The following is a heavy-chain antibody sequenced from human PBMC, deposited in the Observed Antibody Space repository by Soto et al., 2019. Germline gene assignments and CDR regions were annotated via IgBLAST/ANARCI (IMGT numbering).Heavy chain of an antibody. CDR1: GFTFSSYG. V-gene: IGHV3-30*18. CDR3: EKASGWYSCFDY. Sequence: QVQLVESGGGVVQPGRSLRLSCAASGFTFSSYGMHWVRQAPGKGLEWVAVISYDGSNKYYADSVKGRFTISRDNSKNTLYLQMNSLRAEDTAVYYCEKASGWYSCFDYWGQGTLVTVSS. CDR2: ISYDGSNK. D-gene: IGHD6-19*01. J-gene: IGHJ4*02.